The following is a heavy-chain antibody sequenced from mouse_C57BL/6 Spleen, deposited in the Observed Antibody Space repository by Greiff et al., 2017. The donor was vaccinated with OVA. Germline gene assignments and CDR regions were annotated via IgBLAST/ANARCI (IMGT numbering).Heavy chain of an antibody. CDR2: IDPANGNT. D-gene: IGHD1-2*01. Sequence: EVKLVESVAELVRPGASVKLSCTASGFNIKNTYMHWVKQRPEQGLEWIGRIDPANGNTKYAPKFQGNATITTDTSSNTAYLQLSSLTSEDTAIYYCASSITTAIPYFDDWGQGTTLTVSS. CDR3: ASSITTAIPYFDD. V-gene: IGHV14-3*01. J-gene: IGHJ2*01. CDR1: GFNIKNTY.